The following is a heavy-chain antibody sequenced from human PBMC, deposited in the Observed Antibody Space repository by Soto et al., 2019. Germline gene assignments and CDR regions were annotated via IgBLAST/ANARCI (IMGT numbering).Heavy chain of an antibody. CDR1: GYTFTNYG. Sequence: QVQLVQSGPEVKKPGASVKVSCKASGYTFTNYGFNWVRQAPGQGLEWMGWISAYNGHTKYSQIFQARVIMTTDTSTSTAYMEVRSLTSDDTAVYYCASEGAGTNPLGYWGQGTLVTVSS. V-gene: IGHV1-18*01. CDR3: ASEGAGTNPLGY. D-gene: IGHD2-8*01. J-gene: IGHJ4*02. CDR2: ISAYNGHT.